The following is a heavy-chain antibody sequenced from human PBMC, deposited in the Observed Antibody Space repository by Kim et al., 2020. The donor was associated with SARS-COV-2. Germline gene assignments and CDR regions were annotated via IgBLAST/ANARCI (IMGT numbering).Heavy chain of an antibody. Sequence: GGSLRLSCAASGFTFSSYAMTWVRQAPGKGLEWVSFISSTGSIIYYADSVEGRFAISRDNAKNTVSLQMNSLRDEDTAMYYCASRGYYIDFWGQGLLVTV. CDR2: ISSTGSII. CDR3: ASRGYYIDF. CDR1: GFTFSSYA. D-gene: IGHD6-13*01. V-gene: IGHV3-48*02. J-gene: IGHJ4*01.